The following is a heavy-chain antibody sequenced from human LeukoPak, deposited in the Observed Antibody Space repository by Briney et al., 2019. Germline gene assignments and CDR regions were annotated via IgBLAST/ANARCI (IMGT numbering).Heavy chain of an antibody. V-gene: IGHV4-34*01. CDR2: INHSGST. Sequence: SETLSLTCAVSGGSFSGYYWSWIRQPPGKGLEWIGEINHSGSTNYNPSLKSRVTISVDTSKNQFSLKLSSVTAADTAVYYCARDMGYGDPFPFDYWGQGTLVTVSS. J-gene: IGHJ4*02. D-gene: IGHD4-17*01. CDR3: ARDMGYGDPFPFDY. CDR1: GGSFSGYY.